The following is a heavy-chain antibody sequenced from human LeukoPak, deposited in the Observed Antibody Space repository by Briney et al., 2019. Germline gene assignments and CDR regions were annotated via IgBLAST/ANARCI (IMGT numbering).Heavy chain of an antibody. Sequence: GGSLRLSCAASGFTFSSYNMNWVRQAPGKGLEWISYISSSSSTIYYADSVKGRFTVSRDNAKNSLSLQLNSLRPEDTAIYYCARDGATFVTYWGQGTLVTVSS. D-gene: IGHD4-23*01. J-gene: IGHJ4*02. V-gene: IGHV3-48*04. CDR1: GFTFSSYN. CDR2: ISSSSSTI. CDR3: ARDGATFVTY.